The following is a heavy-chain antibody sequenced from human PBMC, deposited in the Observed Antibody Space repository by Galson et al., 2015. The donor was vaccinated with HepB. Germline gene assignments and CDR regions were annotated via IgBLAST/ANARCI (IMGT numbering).Heavy chain of an antibody. V-gene: IGHV4-30-4*01. Sequence: LSLTCAVSGGSISSGGYYWSWIRQPPGKGLEWIGYIYYSGSTYYNPSLKSRVTISVDTSKNQFSLKLSSVTAADTAVYYCARVWLFYYDSSGIGEGKFDPWGQGTLVTVSS. D-gene: IGHD3-22*01. CDR3: ARVWLFYYDSSGIGEGKFDP. CDR2: IYYSGST. CDR1: GGSISSGGYY. J-gene: IGHJ5*02.